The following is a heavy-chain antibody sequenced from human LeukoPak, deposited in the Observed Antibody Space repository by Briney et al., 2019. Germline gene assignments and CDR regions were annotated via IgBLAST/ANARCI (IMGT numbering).Heavy chain of an antibody. Sequence: GESLQISCKGSDYSFTSYWIGWVRHMPGKGLEWMGIIYPGDSDTRYSPSFQGQVTISADKSISTAYLQWNSLKASDTAMYYCARSGLLDYWGQGTLVTVSS. CDR1: DYSFTSYW. CDR2: IYPGDSDT. D-gene: IGHD3/OR15-3a*01. J-gene: IGHJ4*02. CDR3: ARSGLLDY. V-gene: IGHV5-51*01.